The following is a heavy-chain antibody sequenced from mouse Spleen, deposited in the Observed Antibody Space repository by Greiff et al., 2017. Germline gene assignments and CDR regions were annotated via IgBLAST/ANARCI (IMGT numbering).Heavy chain of an antibody. CDR3: ASLYDGYYGFAY. J-gene: IGHJ3*01. D-gene: IGHD2-3*01. CDR2: ISNGGGST. Sequence: EVQLVESGGGLVQPGGSLKLSCAASGFTFSSYTMSWVRQTPEKRLEWVAYISNGGGSTYYPDTVKGRFTISRDNAKNTLYLQMSSLRSEDTALYYCASLYDGYYGFAYWGQGTLVTVSA. CDR1: GFTFSSYT. V-gene: IGHV5-12-2*01.